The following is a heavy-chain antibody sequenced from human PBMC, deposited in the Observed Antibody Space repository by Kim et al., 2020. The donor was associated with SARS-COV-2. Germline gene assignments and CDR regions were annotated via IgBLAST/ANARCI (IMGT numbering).Heavy chain of an antibody. Sequence: SETLSLTCAVYGGSFSGYYWSWIRQPPGKGLEWIGEINHSGSTNYNPSLKSRVTISVDTSKNQLSLKLSSVTAADTAVYYCARGTRQWLSRHSYYAMDVWGQGTTVAVSS. J-gene: IGHJ6*02. CDR1: GGSFSGYY. V-gene: IGHV4-34*01. CDR2: INHSGST. CDR3: ARGTRQWLSRHSYYAMDV. D-gene: IGHD6-19*01.